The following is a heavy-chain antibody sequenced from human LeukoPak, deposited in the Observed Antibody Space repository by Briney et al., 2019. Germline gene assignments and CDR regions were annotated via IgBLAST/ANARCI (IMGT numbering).Heavy chain of an antibody. J-gene: IGHJ4*02. V-gene: IGHV4-4*07. D-gene: IGHD1-26*01. CDR1: GASISSYY. CDR3: TKDLELGF. CDR2: MYISGST. Sequence: SETLSLTCTVPGASISSYYWSWIRQPAGKGLEWIGHMYISGSTNYNPSLKSRVTMSVDTSKNQFSLKLSSVTAADTAVYYCTKDLELGFWGQGTLVIVSS.